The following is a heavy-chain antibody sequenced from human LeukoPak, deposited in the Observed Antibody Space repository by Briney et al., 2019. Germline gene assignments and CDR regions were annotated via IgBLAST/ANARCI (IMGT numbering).Heavy chain of an antibody. CDR3: ARRAGEYSHPYDY. Sequence: SGGSLRLSCTVSGFTVSSNSWSWVRQAPGKGLEWVSFIYSGGNTHYSDSVKGRFTLSRDNSKNTLYLQINSLRAEDTAIYYCARRAGEYSHPYDYWGQGTLVTVSS. CDR1: GFTVSSNS. CDR2: IYSGGNT. V-gene: IGHV3-53*01. J-gene: IGHJ4*02. D-gene: IGHD2-15*01.